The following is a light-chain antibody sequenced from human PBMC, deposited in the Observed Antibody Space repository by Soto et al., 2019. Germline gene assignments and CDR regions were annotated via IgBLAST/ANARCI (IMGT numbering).Light chain of an antibody. CDR3: GTWDSSLSAVV. V-gene: IGLV1-51*01. Sequence: QLVLTQPPSVSAAPGQTVTISCSGSSSNIGNNYVSWYQQLPGTAPKLLIYDNNKRPSGIPDRFSGSRSDTSATLGITGLQTGDEADYFCGTWDSSLSAVVFGGGTKLTVL. CDR2: DNN. J-gene: IGLJ2*01. CDR1: SSNIGNNY.